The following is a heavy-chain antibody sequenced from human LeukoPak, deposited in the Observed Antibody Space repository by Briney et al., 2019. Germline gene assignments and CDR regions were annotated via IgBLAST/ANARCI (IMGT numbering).Heavy chain of an antibody. CDR3: ARTGVYYYDSSGYYYFDY. CDR1: GFTFSDYY. V-gene: IGHV3-11*06. Sequence: PGGSLRLSCAASGFTFSDYYMSWIRQAPGKGLEWVSSISSSSSYIYYADSVKGRFTISRDNAKNSLYLQMNSLRAEDTAVYYCARTGVYYYDSSGYYYFDYWGQGTLVTVSS. CDR2: ISSSSSYI. J-gene: IGHJ4*02. D-gene: IGHD3-22*01.